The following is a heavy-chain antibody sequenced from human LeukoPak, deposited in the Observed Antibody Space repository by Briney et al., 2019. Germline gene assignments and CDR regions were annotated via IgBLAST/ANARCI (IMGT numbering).Heavy chain of an antibody. D-gene: IGHD2-21*01. V-gene: IGHV4-59*01. Sequence: PSESLSLTCTVAARSISVSCWGWIRQPPGKGLEWIGYIHYSGSTNYNPSLKSRVTISVDTSKNQFSLKLSSVTAADTAVYFCAKGQMWLVSWGQGTLVTVSS. CDR3: AKGQMWLVS. CDR1: ARSISVSC. CDR2: IHYSGST. J-gene: IGHJ4*02.